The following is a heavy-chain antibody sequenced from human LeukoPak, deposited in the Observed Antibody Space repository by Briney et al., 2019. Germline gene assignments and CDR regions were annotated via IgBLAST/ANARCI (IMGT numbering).Heavy chain of an antibody. J-gene: IGHJ4*02. Sequence: SETLSLTCTVSGGSISSGSYYWNWSRQPSGKGLEWIGRVYTSGNTKYNPSLRSRVTISIDTSKNQFSLKLSSVTAADTAVYYCARVGHNDYGDPLDYWGQGTLVTVSS. CDR2: VYTSGNT. CDR3: ARVGHNDYGDPLDY. V-gene: IGHV4-61*02. CDR1: GGSISSGSYY. D-gene: IGHD4-17*01.